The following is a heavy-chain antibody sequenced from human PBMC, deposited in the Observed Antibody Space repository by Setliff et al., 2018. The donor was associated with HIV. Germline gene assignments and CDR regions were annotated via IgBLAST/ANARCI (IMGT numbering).Heavy chain of an antibody. CDR1: GYTFTRYD. CDR2: MNPNSGNT. V-gene: IGHV1-8*01. D-gene: IGHD6-25*01. Sequence: ASVKVSCKASGYTFTRYDINWVRQATGQGLEWMGWMNPNSGNTGYAQKFQGRVTMTRNTSISTAYMELSSLRSEDTAVYYCAREYHIPAADTRVGNYFDYWGQGTLVTVSS. CDR3: AREYHIPAADTRVGNYFDY. J-gene: IGHJ4*02.